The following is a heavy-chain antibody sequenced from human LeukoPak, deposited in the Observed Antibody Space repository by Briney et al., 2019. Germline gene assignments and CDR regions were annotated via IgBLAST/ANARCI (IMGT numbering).Heavy chain of an antibody. CDR2: ISSSRNTI. J-gene: IGHJ4*02. D-gene: IGHD6-6*01. V-gene: IGHV3-48*02. Sequence: GGSLRLSCAASGFSFSSYSMNWVRQAPGKGLEWVSYISSSRNTIYYADSVKGRFTISRDNAKNSLYLQINSLRDEDTAVYYCAREYSSSSGSVSDYWGQGTLVTVSS. CDR1: GFSFSSYS. CDR3: AREYSSSSGSVSDY.